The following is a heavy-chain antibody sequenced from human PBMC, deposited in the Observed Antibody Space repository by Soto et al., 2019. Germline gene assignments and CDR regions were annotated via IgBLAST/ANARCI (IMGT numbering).Heavy chain of an antibody. CDR2: IYYTGIT. CDR3: AASFGNAWYTY. CDR1: GGSVSSGSYY. D-gene: IGHD3-16*01. V-gene: IGHV4-61*01. J-gene: IGHJ4*02. Sequence: AETLSLTCTVSGGSVSSGSYYWSWIRQPPEMGLEWIGYIYYTGITNYNPSLKSRLTISVDRSKNQFTLQLASVTVADTAIYYCAASFGNAWYTYWGQGTQVTVSS.